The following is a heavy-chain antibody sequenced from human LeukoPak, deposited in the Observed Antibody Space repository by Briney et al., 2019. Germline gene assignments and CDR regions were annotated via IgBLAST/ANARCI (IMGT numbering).Heavy chain of an antibody. CDR2: INHSGST. D-gene: IGHD3-9*01. CDR3: ARGARYFDWLLYNAFDI. J-gene: IGHJ3*02. Sequence: PSETLSLTCAVYGGSFSGYYWSWIRQPPGKGLEWIGEINHSGSTNYNPSLKSRVTISVDTSKNQFSLKLSSVTAADTAVYYCARGARYFDWLLYNAFDIWGQGRMVTVSS. V-gene: IGHV4-34*01. CDR1: GGSFSGYY.